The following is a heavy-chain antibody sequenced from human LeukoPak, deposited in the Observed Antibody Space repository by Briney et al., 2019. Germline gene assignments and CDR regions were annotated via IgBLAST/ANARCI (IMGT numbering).Heavy chain of an antibody. V-gene: IGHV3-66*01. Sequence: GGSLRLSCAASGFTFSSYAMHWVRQAPGKGLEWVSVIYSGGSTYYADSVKGRFTISRDNSKNTLYLQMNSLRAEDTAVYYCARDGPPGATDYYYYYGMDVWGQGTTVTVSS. CDR1: GFTFSSYA. J-gene: IGHJ6*02. D-gene: IGHD1-26*01. CDR3: ARDGPPGATDYYYYYGMDV. CDR2: IYSGGST.